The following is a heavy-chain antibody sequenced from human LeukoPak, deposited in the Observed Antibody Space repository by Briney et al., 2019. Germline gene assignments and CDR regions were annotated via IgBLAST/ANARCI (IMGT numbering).Heavy chain of an antibody. V-gene: IGHV1-69*04. CDR3: ARDLVVSCSSTSCSVAPSDF. CDR2: IIPILGIA. Sequence: SVKVSCKASGGTFSSYAITWVRQAPGQGLEWMGRIIPILGIATYAQNFQGRVTITADKSTSTAYMELSRLRSEDTAVYYCARDLVVSCSSTSCSVAPSDFWGQGTLVTVSS. CDR1: GGTFSSYA. D-gene: IGHD2-2*01. J-gene: IGHJ4*02.